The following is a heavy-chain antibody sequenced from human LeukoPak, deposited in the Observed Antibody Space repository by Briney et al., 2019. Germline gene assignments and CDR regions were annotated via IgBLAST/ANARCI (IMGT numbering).Heavy chain of an antibody. CDR1: GFTFTNAW. V-gene: IGHV3-15*01. CDR3: TTVGYRGNDLNF. J-gene: IGHJ6*02. CDR2: IKSRSHCGTT. D-gene: IGHD6-13*01. Sequence: GGSLRLSCAASGFTFTNAWMTWVRQAPGKGLEWVGRIKSRSHCGTTDYAAPVKGRFSISRDDSKNTLYPQMNSLKTEDTAVYYCTTVGYRGNDLNFWGQGNTGTVSS.